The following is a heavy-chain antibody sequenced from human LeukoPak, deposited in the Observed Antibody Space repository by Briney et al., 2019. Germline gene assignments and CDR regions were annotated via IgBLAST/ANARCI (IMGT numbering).Heavy chain of an antibody. V-gene: IGHV3-15*01. Sequence: GGSLRLSCAVSGFSFNNAWMSWVRQAPGKGLEWVGRIKSKFDGGTSDYAAPVKGRFTISREQSKNTLYLQINSLKTEDTAVYYCTTDSLGWAENYYYYYMDVWGKGTTVTVS. D-gene: IGHD6-19*01. CDR1: GFSFNNAW. CDR3: TTDSLGWAENYYYYYMDV. J-gene: IGHJ6*03. CDR2: IKSKFDGGTS.